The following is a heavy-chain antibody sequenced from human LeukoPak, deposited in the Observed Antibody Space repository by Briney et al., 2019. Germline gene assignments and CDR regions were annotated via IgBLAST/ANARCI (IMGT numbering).Heavy chain of an antibody. Sequence: SETLSLTCTVSGYSISSGYYWGWIRQPPGKGLEWIGSIYHSGSTYYNPSLKSRVTISVDTSKNQFSLKLSSVTAADTAVYYCARGYSYGYGDYFDYWGQGTLVTVSS. CDR1: GYSISSGYY. J-gene: IGHJ4*02. V-gene: IGHV4-38-2*02. D-gene: IGHD5-18*01. CDR3: ARGYSYGYGDYFDY. CDR2: IYHSGST.